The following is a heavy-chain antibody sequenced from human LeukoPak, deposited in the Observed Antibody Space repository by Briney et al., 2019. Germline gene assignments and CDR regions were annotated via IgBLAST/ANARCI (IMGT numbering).Heavy chain of an antibody. Sequence: ASVKVSCKASGYTFTDYYIHWVRQAPGQGLEWMGWINPNSGGTNYAQKFQGRVTMTRDTSISTAYMELSRLRSDDTAVYYCASGTLRSPSSLHLDYWGQGTLVTVSS. CDR3: ASGTLRSPSSLHLDY. V-gene: IGHV1-2*02. D-gene: IGHD1-1*01. CDR2: INPNSGGT. CDR1: GYTFTDYY. J-gene: IGHJ4*02.